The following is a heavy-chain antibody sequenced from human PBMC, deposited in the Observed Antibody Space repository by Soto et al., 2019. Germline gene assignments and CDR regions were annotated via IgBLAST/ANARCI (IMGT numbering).Heavy chain of an antibody. CDR2: INPTGGST. Sequence: QVQLVQSGAEVKKPGASAKVSCKASGYIFINYYIHWVRQAPGQGPQWMGIINPTGGSTNYAQKFQGRVTLTMDTSTSTVYMELSSLRFEDTAVYYCARDLAAADYWGQGTLVTVSS. V-gene: IGHV1-46*01. D-gene: IGHD6-13*01. CDR3: ARDLAAADY. J-gene: IGHJ4*02. CDR1: GYIFINYY.